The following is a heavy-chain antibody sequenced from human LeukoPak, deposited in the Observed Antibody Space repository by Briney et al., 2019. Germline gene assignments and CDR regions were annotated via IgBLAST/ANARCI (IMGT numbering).Heavy chain of an antibody. D-gene: IGHD2-15*01. V-gene: IGHV3-11*01. CDR1: GFDFSNSF. CDR2: ISSRSTTI. CDR3: GKGSLAVPATPLDF. J-gene: IGHJ4*02. Sequence: GGSLRLSCTAPGFDFSNSFMTWVRQAPGKGLEWISYISSRSTTIYYADSVKGRFTISRDNGKNTVYLQMNNLRVDDTAVFYCGKGSLAVPATPLDFWGQGTLVTVSS.